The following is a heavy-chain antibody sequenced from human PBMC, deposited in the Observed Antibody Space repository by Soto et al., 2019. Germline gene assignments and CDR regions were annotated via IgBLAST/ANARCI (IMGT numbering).Heavy chain of an antibody. CDR3: ARDRAAGGY. D-gene: IGHD6-13*01. J-gene: IGHJ4*02. V-gene: IGHV3-48*03. Sequence: EVQLVESGGGLVQPGASLRLSCAASGFSFSNYEMNWVRQAPGKGLEWVAYISSSGTTVHYADSVGGRFTVSRDNARNSLYLQMNTLRVEDTAVYYCARDRAAGGYWGQGTLVTVSS. CDR1: GFSFSNYE. CDR2: ISSSGTTV.